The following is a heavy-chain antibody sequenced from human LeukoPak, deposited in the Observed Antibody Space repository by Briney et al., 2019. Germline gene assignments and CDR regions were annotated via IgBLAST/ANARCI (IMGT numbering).Heavy chain of an antibody. CDR3: ARSIIGSSPPNWFDP. CDR2: IIPIFGTA. CDR1: GGTFSSYA. J-gene: IGHJ5*02. D-gene: IGHD6-13*01. V-gene: IGHV1-69*01. Sequence: SVKVSCKASGGTFSSYAISWVRQAPGQGLEWMGGIIPIFGTANYAQKFQGRVTITADESTSTAYMELSSLRSEDTAAYYCARSIIGSSPPNWFDPWGQGTLVTVSS.